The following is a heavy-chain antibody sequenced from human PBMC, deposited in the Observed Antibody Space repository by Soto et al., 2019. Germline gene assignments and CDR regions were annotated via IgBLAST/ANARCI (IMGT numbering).Heavy chain of an antibody. D-gene: IGHD1-26*01. CDR3: ARAMSGVTYYYYYYMDV. Sequence: SETLSLTCTVSGGSISSYYWSWIRQPPGKGLEWIGYIYYSGSTNYNPSLKSRVTISVDTSKNQFSLKLSSVTAADTAVYYCARAMSGVTYYYYYYMDVWGKGTTVTVSS. J-gene: IGHJ6*03. CDR2: IYYSGST. V-gene: IGHV4-59*01. CDR1: GGSISSYY.